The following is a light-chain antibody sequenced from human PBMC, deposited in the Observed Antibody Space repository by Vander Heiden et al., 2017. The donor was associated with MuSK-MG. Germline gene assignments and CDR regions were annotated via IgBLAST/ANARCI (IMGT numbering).Light chain of an antibody. CDR2: GNS. Sequence: QSVLTQPPSVSGAPGQRVTISCTGSSSNIGAGYDVHWYQQRPKLLIYGNSNRPSGVPDRFSGSKSGTSASLAITGLQAEDEADYYCQSYDSSRSGSVFGGGTKLTVL. V-gene: IGLV1-40*01. J-gene: IGLJ2*01. CDR1: SSNIGAGYD. CDR3: QSYDSSRSGSV.